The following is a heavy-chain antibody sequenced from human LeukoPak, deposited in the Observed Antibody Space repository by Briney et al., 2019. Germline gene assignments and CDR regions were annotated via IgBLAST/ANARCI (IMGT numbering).Heavy chain of an antibody. V-gene: IGHV1-8*01. D-gene: IGHD4-17*01. Sequence: GASVKVSCKASGYTFTSYDINWVRQAPAQGLEWMGWMNPNSGNTGYAQKFQGRVTMTRNTSISTAYMELSSLRSEDTAVYYCARGLRTTVTTRGYYWGQGTLVTVSS. J-gene: IGHJ4*02. CDR1: GYTFTSYD. CDR2: MNPNSGNT. CDR3: ARGLRTTVTTRGYY.